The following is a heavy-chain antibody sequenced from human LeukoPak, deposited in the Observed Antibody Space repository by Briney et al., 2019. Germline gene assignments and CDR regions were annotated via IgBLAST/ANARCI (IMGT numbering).Heavy chain of an antibody. CDR2: ISGGGGST. V-gene: IGHV3-23*01. CDR1: GLTFSSYG. J-gene: IGHJ4*02. D-gene: IGHD4-17*01. Sequence: GTLRLSCAASGLTFSSYGMSWVRQAPGTGLEWVSGISGGGGSTYYADSVKGRFTISRDNAKNTLNLQMNSLRAEDTAVYYCARVVDHDYGDYYLDYWGQGTLVTVSS. CDR3: ARVVDHDYGDYYLDY.